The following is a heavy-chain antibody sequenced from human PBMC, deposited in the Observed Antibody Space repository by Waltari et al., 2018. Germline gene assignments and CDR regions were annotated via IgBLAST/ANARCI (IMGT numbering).Heavy chain of an antibody. D-gene: IGHD3-9*01. Sequence: EVQLVESGGRSVLPGESLRLSCAASGFNFINYEINWVRQAPGKGLEWIAYIGSSGSTIYYADSVKGRFTVSRDNARDSAFLQMDTLRVEDTAVYFCARAGLSRPFDWPYFDSWGPGTLVTVSS. CDR3: ARAGLSRPFDWPYFDS. J-gene: IGHJ4*02. CDR1: GFNFINYE. CDR2: IGSSGSTI. V-gene: IGHV3-48*03.